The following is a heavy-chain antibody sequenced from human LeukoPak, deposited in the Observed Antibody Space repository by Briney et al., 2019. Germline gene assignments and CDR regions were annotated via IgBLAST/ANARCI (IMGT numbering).Heavy chain of an antibody. CDR3: ARNSYYDSGSYYTAIDY. Sequence: ASVKVSCKASGYTFTGYYMHWVRQAPGQGLEWMGRINPNSGVTNYAQKFQGRVTMTRDTSISTAYMELSRLRSDDTAVYYCARNSYYDSGSYYTAIDYWGQGTLVTVSS. D-gene: IGHD3-10*01. CDR1: GYTFTGYY. V-gene: IGHV1-2*06. CDR2: INPNSGVT. J-gene: IGHJ4*02.